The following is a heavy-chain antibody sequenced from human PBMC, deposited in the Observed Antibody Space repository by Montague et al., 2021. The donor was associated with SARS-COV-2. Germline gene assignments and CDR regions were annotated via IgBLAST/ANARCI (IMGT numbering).Heavy chain of an antibody. CDR2: IYYSGNT. J-gene: IGHJ3*02. V-gene: IGHV4-39*01. CDR3: ARLLPYRFNSNGHYYNAVDI. D-gene: IGHD3-22*01. Sequence: SETLSLTCTVSGGSISSSGYYWGWIRQPPGKGLEWIGSIYYSGNTYYSPSLQSRVTISVDTSKNQFSLRLNSMTAADTAVYYCARLLPYRFNSNGHYYNAVDIWGQGTMVTVSS. CDR1: GGSISSSGYY.